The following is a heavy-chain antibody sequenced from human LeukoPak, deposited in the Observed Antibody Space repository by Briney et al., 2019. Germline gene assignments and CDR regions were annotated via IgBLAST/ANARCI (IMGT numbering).Heavy chain of an antibody. Sequence: GGSLRLSCVASGFSFDNYVMSWVRQPPGKGLDRVSGISDTGRKRHYTDSVKGRFTISRDNSKITLHLQMNSLRAEDTALYFCAKDHDNGDYYYYFVSWGQGTLVTVSS. CDR2: ISDTGRKR. V-gene: IGHV3-23*01. CDR3: AKDHDNGDYYYYFVS. D-gene: IGHD2-21*02. J-gene: IGHJ4*02. CDR1: GFSFDNYV.